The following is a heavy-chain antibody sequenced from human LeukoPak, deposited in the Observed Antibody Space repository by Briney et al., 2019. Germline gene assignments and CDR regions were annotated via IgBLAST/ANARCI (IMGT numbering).Heavy chain of an antibody. D-gene: IGHD5-18*01. CDR3: ARTKYTYGYSALNY. V-gene: IGHV4-34*01. CDR2: INHSGST. J-gene: IGHJ4*02. Sequence: SETLSLTCAVSGRSFSGYYWSWIRQPPGKGLQWIGEINHSGSTNYNPSLKSRVTISVDTSKKQFSLKLTSLTAADTAIYYCARTKYTYGYSALNYRGQGTLVTVSS. CDR1: GRSFSGYY.